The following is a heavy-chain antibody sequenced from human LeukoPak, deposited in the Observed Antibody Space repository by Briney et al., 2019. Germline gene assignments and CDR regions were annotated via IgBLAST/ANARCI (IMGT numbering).Heavy chain of an antibody. Sequence: PSETLSLTCTVSGASISSSRFYWGWIRQPPGQGLEWVGSIHYVGSTYYNPSFQNRVTISVDTSKNQFSLRLRSVTAADTAMYYCARDVDGYNLGRGPFGDWGQGTLVAVSS. V-gene: IGHV4-39*07. CDR1: GASISSSRFY. CDR3: ARDVDGYNLGRGPFGD. J-gene: IGHJ4*02. D-gene: IGHD5-24*01. CDR2: IHYVGST.